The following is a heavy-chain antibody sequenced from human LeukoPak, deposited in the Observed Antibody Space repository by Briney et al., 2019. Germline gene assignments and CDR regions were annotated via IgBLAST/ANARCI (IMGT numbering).Heavy chain of an antibody. CDR3: ARGVSDFWSGPYYYYYMDV. Sequence: ASVKVSCKASGYTFTAYYMHWVRQAPGQGLEWMGGIIPIFGTANYAQKFQGRVTITADESTSTAYMELSSLRSEDTAVYYCARGVSDFWSGPYYYYYMDVWGKGTTVTVSS. J-gene: IGHJ6*03. V-gene: IGHV1-69*13. CDR2: IIPIFGTA. D-gene: IGHD3-3*01. CDR1: GYTFTAYY.